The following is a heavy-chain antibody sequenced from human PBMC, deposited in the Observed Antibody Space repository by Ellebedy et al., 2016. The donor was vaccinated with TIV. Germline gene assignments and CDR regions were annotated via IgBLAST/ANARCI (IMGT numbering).Heavy chain of an antibody. D-gene: IGHD3-10*01. Sequence: AASVKVSCKASGYTFTDDYLHWVRQAPGPGLEWMGWINPNSGGTYYAQKFQGRVTMTRNTSISAAYMDLSSLRSDDTAVYYCARAPKFGSMIDFWGQGTLIAVSS. CDR3: ARAPKFGSMIDF. V-gene: IGHV1-2*02. J-gene: IGHJ4*02. CDR1: GYTFTDDY. CDR2: INPNSGGT.